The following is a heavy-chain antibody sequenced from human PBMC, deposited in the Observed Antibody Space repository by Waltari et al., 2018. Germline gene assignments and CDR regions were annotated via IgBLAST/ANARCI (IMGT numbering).Heavy chain of an antibody. J-gene: IGHJ5*02. V-gene: IGHV1-69*08. CDR3: ATDYDILTGYYKEEDWFDP. CDR1: GGTFSSYA. CDR2: IIPIFGTA. D-gene: IGHD3-9*01. Sequence: QVQLVQSGAEVKKPGSSVKVSCKASGGTFSSYAISWVRQAPGQGLEWMGRIIPIFGTANYAQKCQGRVTITADKSTSTAYMELSSLRSEDTAVYYCATDYDILTGYYKEEDWFDPWGQGTLVTVSS.